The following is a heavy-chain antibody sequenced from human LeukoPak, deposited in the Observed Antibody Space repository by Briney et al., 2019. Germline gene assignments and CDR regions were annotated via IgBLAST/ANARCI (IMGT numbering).Heavy chain of an antibody. Sequence: ASVKVSCKASGYTFTGYYMHWVRQAPGQGLEWMGWINPNSGGTNYAQKFQGWVTMTRDTSISTAYMELSRLRSDDTAVYYCARDLTSGVTDAFDIWGQGTMVTVSS. J-gene: IGHJ3*02. D-gene: IGHD3-10*01. CDR1: GYTFTGYY. CDR2: INPNSGGT. CDR3: ARDLTSGVTDAFDI. V-gene: IGHV1-2*04.